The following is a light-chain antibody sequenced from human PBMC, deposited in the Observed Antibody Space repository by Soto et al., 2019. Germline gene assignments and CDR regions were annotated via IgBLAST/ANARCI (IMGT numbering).Light chain of an antibody. J-gene: IGKJ5*01. CDR1: QSVSSY. CDR2: DAS. Sequence: EIVLTQSPATLSLSPGERATLSCRASQSVSSYLAWYQQKPGQAPRLLIYDASNRATGIPARFSGSGSGTDFTLTISGLEPEDFAVYYCQQRSNWPPITFGQGTRLEIK. V-gene: IGKV3-11*01. CDR3: QQRSNWPPIT.